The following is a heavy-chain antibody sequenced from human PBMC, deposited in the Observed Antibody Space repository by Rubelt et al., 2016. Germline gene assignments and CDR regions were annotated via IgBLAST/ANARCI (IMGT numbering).Heavy chain of an antibody. CDR3: AGVIWGSGWSNNWFDP. J-gene: IGHJ5*02. V-gene: IGHV1-3*01. Sequence: QVQLVQSGAEVKKPGASVKVSCKASGYTFTSYAMHWVRQAPGQRLEWMGWINAGNGNQKYSQKFQGRVTITRDTSASTAYMELSSRRSEDTAVYYCAGVIWGSGWSNNWFDPWGQGTLVTVSS. D-gene: IGHD6-19*01. CDR2: INAGNGNQ. CDR1: GYTFTSYA.